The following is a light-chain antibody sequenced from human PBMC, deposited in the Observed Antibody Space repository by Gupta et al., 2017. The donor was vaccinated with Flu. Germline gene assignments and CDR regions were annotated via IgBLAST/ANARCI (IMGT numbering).Light chain of an antibody. V-gene: IGLV2-14*01. J-gene: IGLJ2*01. CDR3: TSYTSTNTLVV. CDR1: TGDLVDYNC. Sequence: GTTGDLVDYNCVSCYQQHPGKAPKLIIFEVSNRPSGISNRFSGSKSGNTASLTISRLQAEDEADYYCTSYTSTNTLVVFGGGTKLTVL. CDR2: EVS.